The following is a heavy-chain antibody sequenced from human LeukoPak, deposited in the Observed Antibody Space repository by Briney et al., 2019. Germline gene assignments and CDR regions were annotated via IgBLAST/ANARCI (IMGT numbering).Heavy chain of an antibody. V-gene: IGHV3-33*01. CDR1: GFTFTTYG. CDR2: IWYDGNDK. Sequence: QSGGSLRLSCAASGFTFTTYGMHWVRQAPGKGLEWVAHIWYDGNDKYYADSVKGRFTISRDNSKNTVYLQMFSLRGEDTGVYFCARKGEGFNDYFDCWGQGTLVTVSS. D-gene: IGHD2-21*01. CDR3: ARKGEGFNDYFDC. J-gene: IGHJ4*02.